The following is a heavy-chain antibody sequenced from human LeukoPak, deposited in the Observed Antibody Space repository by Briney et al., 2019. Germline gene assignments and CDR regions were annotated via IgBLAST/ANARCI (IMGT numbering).Heavy chain of an antibody. CDR3: ARSSGYCSGGSCYWDDAFDI. Sequence: GGSLRLSCAASGFTFSSYGMSWVRQAPGKGLEWVSGISGSGGSTYYADSVKGRFTISRDNSKNTLYLQMNSLRAEDTAVYYCARSSGYCSGGSCYWDDAFDIWGQGTMVTASS. CDR1: GFTFSSYG. V-gene: IGHV3-23*01. J-gene: IGHJ3*02. CDR2: ISGSGGST. D-gene: IGHD2-15*01.